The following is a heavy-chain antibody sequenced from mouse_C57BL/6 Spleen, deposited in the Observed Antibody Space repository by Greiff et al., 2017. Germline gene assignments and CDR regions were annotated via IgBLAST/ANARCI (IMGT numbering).Heavy chain of an antibody. Sequence: QVQLQQPGAELVMPGASVKLSCKASGYTFTSYWMHWVKQRPGQGLEWIGEIDPSDSYTNYNQKFKGKSTFTVDKSSSTAYMQLSSLTSEDSAVYYCARGRNEYSNFYFDYWGQGTTLTVSS. J-gene: IGHJ2*01. D-gene: IGHD2-5*01. CDR3: ARGRNEYSNFYFDY. CDR2: IDPSDSYT. V-gene: IGHV1-69*01. CDR1: GYTFTSYW.